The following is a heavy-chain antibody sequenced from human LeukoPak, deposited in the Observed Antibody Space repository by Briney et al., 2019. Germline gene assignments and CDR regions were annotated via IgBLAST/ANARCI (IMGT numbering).Heavy chain of an antibody. CDR2: IYYSGST. CDR1: GGSISSSSYY. D-gene: IGHD2-2*01. CDR3: ARGGSTMPYYGMDV. V-gene: IGHV4-39*01. Sequence: SETLSLTCTVSGGSISSSSYYWGWIRQPPGKGLEWIGSIYYSGSTYYNPSLKSRVTISVDTSKNQFSLKLSSVTAADTAVYYCARGGSTMPYYGMDVWGQGTTVTVSS. J-gene: IGHJ6*02.